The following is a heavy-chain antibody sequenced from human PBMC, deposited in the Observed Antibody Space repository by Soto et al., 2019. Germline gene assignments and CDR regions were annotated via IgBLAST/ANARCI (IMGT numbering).Heavy chain of an antibody. V-gene: IGHV4-39*07. J-gene: IGHJ4*02. CDR2: IYHSGAT. Sequence: SETLSLTCSVFGDSIRSAHYFWGWVRQPPGKGLEWIGSIYHSGATFYDPYLRSRVTLSVDTTNNQFSLRLSSVTAADTAVYYCAKSKAYCGGDCYASQGSPPFDYWGQGTLVTVSS. CDR1: GDSIRSAHYF. D-gene: IGHD2-21*02. CDR3: AKSKAYCGGDCYASQGSPPFDY.